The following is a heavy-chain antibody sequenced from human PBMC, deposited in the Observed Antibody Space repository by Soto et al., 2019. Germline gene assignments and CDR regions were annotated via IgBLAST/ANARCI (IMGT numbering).Heavy chain of an antibody. CDR1: GGTFSSYA. CDR3: ARTTYYYDSSGYTFDY. V-gene: IGHV1-69*01. J-gene: IGHJ4*02. D-gene: IGHD3-22*01. CDR2: IIPIFGTA. Sequence: QVQLVQSGAEVKKPGSSVKVSCKASGGTFSSYAISWVRQAPGQGLEWMGGIIPIFGTANYAQKFQGRVTITADESTSTDYMELSSLRSEDTAVYYCARTTYYYDSSGYTFDYWGQGTLVTVSS.